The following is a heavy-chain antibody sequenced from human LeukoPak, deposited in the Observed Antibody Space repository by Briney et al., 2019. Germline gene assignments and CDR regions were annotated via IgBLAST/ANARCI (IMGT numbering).Heavy chain of an antibody. V-gene: IGHV3-33*01. CDR3: ARTHVLRYFDWPHDAFDI. D-gene: IGHD3-9*01. J-gene: IGHJ3*02. CDR2: IWYDGSNK. CDR1: GFTFSSYG. Sequence: PGGSLRLSCAASGFTFSSYGMHWVRQAPGKGLEWVAVIWYDGSNKYYADSVKGRFTISRDNSKNTLYLQMNSLRAEDTAVYYCARTHVLRYFDWPHDAFDIWGQGTMVTVSS.